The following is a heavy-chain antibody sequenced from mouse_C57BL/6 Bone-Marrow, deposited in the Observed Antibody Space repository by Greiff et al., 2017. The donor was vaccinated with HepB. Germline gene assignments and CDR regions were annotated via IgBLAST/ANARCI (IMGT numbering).Heavy chain of an antibody. J-gene: IGHJ1*03. D-gene: IGHD2-4*01. CDR3: ARHPPIYYDYDRYFDV. CDR2: ISNGGGST. CDR1: GFTFSDYY. Sequence: EVKLEESGGGLVQPGGSLKLSCAASGFTFSDYYMYWVRQTPEKRLEWVAYISNGGGSTYYPDTVKGRFTISRDNAKNTLYLQMSRLKSEDTAMYYCARHPPIYYDYDRYFDVWGTGTTVTVSS. V-gene: IGHV5-12*01.